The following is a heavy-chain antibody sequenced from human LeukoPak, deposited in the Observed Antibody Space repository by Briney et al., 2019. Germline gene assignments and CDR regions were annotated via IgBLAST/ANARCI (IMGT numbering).Heavy chain of an antibody. CDR3: ARDFVDYFDP. D-gene: IGHD5-12*01. Sequence: PGGSLRLSCAASGFTFSSYSMNWVRQAPGKGLEWVSSISSGSGAIFYADSVKGRFTISRDNAKNSLYLQMNSLRDEDTAVYYCARDFVDYFDPWGQGTLVTVSS. CDR2: ISSGSGAI. CDR1: GFTFSSYS. V-gene: IGHV3-48*02. J-gene: IGHJ5*02.